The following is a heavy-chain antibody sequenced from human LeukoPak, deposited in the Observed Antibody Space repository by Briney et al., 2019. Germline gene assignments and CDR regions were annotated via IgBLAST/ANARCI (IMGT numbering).Heavy chain of an antibody. V-gene: IGHV3-23*01. D-gene: IGHD5-24*01. CDR2: ISGRGGHT. J-gene: IGHJ6*03. CDR1: GITFSSHA. CDR3: AKGGAATMRDGYNYYYYYMEV. Sequence: GGSLRLSCAASGITFSSHAMSWVRRAPGKGLEWVSLISGRGGHTYYGDSVKGRFTISRDNSTNRLYLQMNSLRPEDTAVYYCAKGGAATMRDGYNYYYYYMEVWGRGTTVTVSS.